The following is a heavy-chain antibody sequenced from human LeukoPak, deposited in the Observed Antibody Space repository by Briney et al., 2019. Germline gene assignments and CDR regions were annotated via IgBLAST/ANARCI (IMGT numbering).Heavy chain of an antibody. CDR3: ARDYSGYSYGIDY. CDR1: GFTFSNYA. CDR2: ISSSGSTV. Sequence: GGSLRLSCAASGFTFSNYAMSWVRQAPGKGLEWVSYISSSGSTVYYADSVKGRFTISRDNAKNSLYLQMNSLRAEDTAVYYCARDYSGYSYGIDYWGQGTLVTVSS. V-gene: IGHV3-48*03. D-gene: IGHD5-18*01. J-gene: IGHJ4*02.